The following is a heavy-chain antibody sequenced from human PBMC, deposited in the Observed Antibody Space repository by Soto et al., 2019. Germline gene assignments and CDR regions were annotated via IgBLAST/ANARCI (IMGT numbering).Heavy chain of an antibody. J-gene: IGHJ3*02. CDR1: GFTFSSYA. Sequence: GGSLRLSCAASGFTFSSYAMGWVRQAPGKGLEWVSGISGGGGSTYYADSVKGRFTISRDNSKNTLYLQMNSLRAEDTAVYYCAKVEQQLTLGSDAFDIWGQGTMVTVSS. CDR2: ISGGGGST. D-gene: IGHD6-13*01. CDR3: AKVEQQLTLGSDAFDI. V-gene: IGHV3-23*01.